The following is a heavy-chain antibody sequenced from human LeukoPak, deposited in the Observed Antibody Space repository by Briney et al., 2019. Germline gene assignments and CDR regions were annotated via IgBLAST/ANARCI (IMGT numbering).Heavy chain of an antibody. D-gene: IGHD1-26*01. CDR1: GGSFRGYY. V-gene: IGHV4-34*01. Sequence: SETLSLTCAVYGGSFRGYYWSWIRQPPGKGLEWIGEIDHSGRPNYNPSLKSRVTVSVDTSKIHFSLKLASVTAADTAVYYCARGRLGTYYRGGSFYYGMDVWGQGTTVIVSS. CDR3: ARGRLGTYYRGGSFYYGMDV. CDR2: IDHSGRP. J-gene: IGHJ6*02.